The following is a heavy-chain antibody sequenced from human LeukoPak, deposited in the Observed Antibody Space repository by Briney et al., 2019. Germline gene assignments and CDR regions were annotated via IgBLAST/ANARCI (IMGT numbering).Heavy chain of an antibody. D-gene: IGHD1-26*01. CDR3: ARDGGSYLQPTDY. CDR1: GFTFTTYA. J-gene: IGHJ4*02. V-gene: IGHV3-23*01. Sequence: GGSLRVSCAASGFTFTTYAMSWVGQAPGKGLEGVSSITGSGDSTYYTDSVKGRFTISRDNSKNTLYLQMNSLRAEDTAVYHCARDGGSYLQPTDYWGQGTLVTVSS. CDR2: ITGSGDST.